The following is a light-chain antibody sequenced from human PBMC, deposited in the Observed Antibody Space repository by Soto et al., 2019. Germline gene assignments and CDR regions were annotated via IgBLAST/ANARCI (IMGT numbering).Light chain of an antibody. J-gene: IGKJ2*01. Sequence: EIVLTQSPGTLSLSPGERATLTCRASQSVSSSYLAWYQQTPGQAPRLLIYGASSRATGIPDRFSGSGSGTDFTLTISRLEPEDFAVYYCQQYRNYLYTFGQGTRLEIK. CDR1: QSVSSSY. CDR2: GAS. V-gene: IGKV3-20*01. CDR3: QQYRNYLYT.